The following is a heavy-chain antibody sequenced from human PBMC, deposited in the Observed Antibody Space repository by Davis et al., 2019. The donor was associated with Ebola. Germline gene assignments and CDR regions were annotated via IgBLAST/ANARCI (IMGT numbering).Heavy chain of an antibody. CDR3: ARDGWGRWSSSSLEQYFQH. CDR1: GGTFSSYA. Sequence: SVKVSCKASGGTFSSYAIRWVRQAPGQGLEWMGGIIPIFGTANYAQKFQGRVTITADESTSTAYMELTSLRSEDTAVYYCARDGWGRWSSSSLEQYFQHWGQGTLVTVSS. J-gene: IGHJ1*01. V-gene: IGHV1-69*13. CDR2: IIPIFGTA. D-gene: IGHD6-6*01.